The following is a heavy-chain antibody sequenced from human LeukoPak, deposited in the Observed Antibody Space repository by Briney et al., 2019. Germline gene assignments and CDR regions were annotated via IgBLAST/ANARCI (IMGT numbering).Heavy chain of an antibody. Sequence: GGSLRLSCAVSGLTLSRYWMTWVRQAPGKGLEWVANIKEDGSEKYYVDSVKGRFTISRDNAKNPLYLQMNSLRVEDTAVYYCARDPPGNYYDGSGYYSWGQGTLVTVSS. D-gene: IGHD3-22*01. CDR1: GLTLSRYW. J-gene: IGHJ5*02. CDR3: ARDPPGNYYDGSGYYS. V-gene: IGHV3-7*01. CDR2: IKEDGSEK.